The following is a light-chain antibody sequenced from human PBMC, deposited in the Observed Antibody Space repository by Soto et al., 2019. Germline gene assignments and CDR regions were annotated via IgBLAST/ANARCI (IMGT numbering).Light chain of an antibody. J-gene: IGKJ2*01. CDR3: QQYGSSPYT. V-gene: IGKV3-20*01. CDR1: QSVSSSY. CDR2: VAS. Sequence: EIVLTQSPGTLSLSPGERATLSCRASQSVSSSYLAWYQQKPGQAPRLLIYVASSRATGSPDRFSGSGSGTDFTLTISRLEPEDFAVYYCQQYGSSPYTFGQGTKLEIK.